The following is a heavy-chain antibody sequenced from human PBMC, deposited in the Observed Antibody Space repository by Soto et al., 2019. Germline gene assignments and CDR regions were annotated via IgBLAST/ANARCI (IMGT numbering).Heavy chain of an antibody. D-gene: IGHD6-19*01. V-gene: IGHV4-34*01. CDR1: FSGYY. CDR3: ARGLGYSSGWYAVESYYYYMDV. J-gene: IGHJ6*03. Sequence: FSGYYWSWIRQPPGKGLEWIGEINHSGSTNYDPSLKSRVTISVDTSKNQFSLKLSSVTAADTAVYYCARGLGYSSGWYAVESYYYYMDVWGKGTTVTVSS. CDR2: INHSGST.